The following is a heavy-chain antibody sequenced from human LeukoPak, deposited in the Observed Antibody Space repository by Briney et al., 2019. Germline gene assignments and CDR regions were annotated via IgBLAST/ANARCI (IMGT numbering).Heavy chain of an antibody. CDR1: GGTFSSYA. CDR3: ASPGDSSGYYWYYFDY. D-gene: IGHD3-22*01. Sequence: SVKVSCKASGGTFSSYAISWVRQAPGQGLEWMGRIIPIFGTANYAQKFQGRVTITADESTSTAYMEPSSLRSEDTAVYYCASPGDSSGYYWYYFDYWGQGTLVTVSS. CDR2: IIPIFGTA. J-gene: IGHJ4*02. V-gene: IGHV1-69*13.